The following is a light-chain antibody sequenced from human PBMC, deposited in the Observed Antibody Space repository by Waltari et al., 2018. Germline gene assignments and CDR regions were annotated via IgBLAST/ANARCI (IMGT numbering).Light chain of an antibody. CDR3: LLYYGGAYV. CDR2: STS. V-gene: IGLV7-43*01. CDR1: TGAVTSGYY. Sequence: QTVVTQEPSLTVSPGGTVTLTCASSTGAVTSGYYPNWFQQKPGQAPRALIYSTSNKYSGTPARFSGSRLGGKAALTLSGVQPEDEAEYYCLLYYGGAYVFGTGTKVTVL. J-gene: IGLJ1*01.